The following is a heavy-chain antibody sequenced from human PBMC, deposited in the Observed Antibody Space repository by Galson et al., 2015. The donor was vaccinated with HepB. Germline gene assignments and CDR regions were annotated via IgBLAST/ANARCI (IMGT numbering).Heavy chain of an antibody. V-gene: IGHV3-53*01. CDR3: TRRNYFGSGSYHNWLDP. CDR2: IYSGGST. D-gene: IGHD3-10*01. CDR1: GFTVSSNY. Sequence: RLSCAASGFTVSSNYMTWVRQAPGRGLEWVSAIYSGGSTYYADSVKGRFATSRDNSKNTLYLQMNSLRAADTAMYYCTRRNYFGSGSYHNWLDPWGQGTLVSVSS. J-gene: IGHJ5*02.